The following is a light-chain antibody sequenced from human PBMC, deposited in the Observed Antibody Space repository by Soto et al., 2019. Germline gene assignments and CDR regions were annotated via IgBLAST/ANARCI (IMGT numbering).Light chain of an antibody. V-gene: IGLV2-14*03. J-gene: IGLJ1*01. CDR3: SSYTTSNTRQIV. Sequence: ALTQPASVSGSPGQSITISCTGTSSDVGGYNYVSWYQHHPGKAPKLMIFDVSNRPSGVSNRFSGSKSGNTASLTISGLQPEDEADYYGSSYTTSNTRQIVFGTGTKVTVL. CDR2: DVS. CDR1: SSDVGGYNY.